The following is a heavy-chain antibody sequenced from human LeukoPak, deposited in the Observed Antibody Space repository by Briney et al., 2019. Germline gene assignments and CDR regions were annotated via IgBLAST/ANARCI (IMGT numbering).Heavy chain of an antibody. J-gene: IGHJ4*02. CDR1: GYTFTDFY. CDR2: INPNSGGT. Sequence: ATVKVSCKASGYTFTDFYIHWVRQAPGQGLEWMGWINPNSGGTNYEQKFQGRVTMTRDTSISTAYMELSRLRSDDTAVYYCARDLAFYGSGSYYFDYWGQGTLVTVSS. CDR3: ARDLAFYGSGSYYFDY. D-gene: IGHD3-10*01. V-gene: IGHV1-2*02.